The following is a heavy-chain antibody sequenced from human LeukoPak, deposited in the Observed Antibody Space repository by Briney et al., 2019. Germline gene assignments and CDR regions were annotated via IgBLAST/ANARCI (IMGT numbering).Heavy chain of an antibody. CDR1: GFTFSRYA. D-gene: IGHD3-3*01. CDR2: ISGSGGST. J-gene: IGHJ4*02. CDR3: AKVRFLEWLLIDY. V-gene: IGHV3-23*01. Sequence: GGSLRLSCAASGFTFSRYAMSWVRQAPGKGLEWVSAISGSGGSTYYADSVKGRFTISRDNSKNTLYLQMNSLRAEDTAVYYCAKVRFLEWLLIDYWGQGTLITVSS.